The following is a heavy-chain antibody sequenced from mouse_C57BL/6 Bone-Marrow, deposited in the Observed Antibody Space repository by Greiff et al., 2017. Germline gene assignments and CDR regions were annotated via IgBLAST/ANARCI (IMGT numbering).Heavy chain of an antibody. CDR3: AREYNYDSAWFAY. J-gene: IGHJ3*01. V-gene: IGHV1-50*01. CDR2: IDPCDSYT. D-gene: IGHD2-12*01. Sequence: QVQLQQPGAELVKPGASVKLSCKASGYTFTSYWMQWVKQRPGQGLEWIGEIDPCDSYTNYNQKFKGKATLTVDTSSSTAYMQLSSLRSADSAVYYCAREYNYDSAWFAYWGQGTLVTVSA. CDR1: GYTFTSYW.